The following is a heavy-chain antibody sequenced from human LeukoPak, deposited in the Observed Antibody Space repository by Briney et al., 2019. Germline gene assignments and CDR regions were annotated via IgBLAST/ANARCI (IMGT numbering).Heavy chain of an antibody. CDR2: INHSGST. CDR3: ARGVRYYDSSGYYNYYYYYYMDV. D-gene: IGHD3-22*01. Sequence: SETLSLTCAVYGWSFSGYYWSWIRQPPGKGLEWIGEINHSGSTNYNPSLKSRVTISVDTSKNQFSLKLSSVTAADTAVYYCARGVRYYDSSGYYNYYYYYYMDVWGKGTTVTVSS. J-gene: IGHJ6*03. V-gene: IGHV4-34*01. CDR1: GWSFSGYY.